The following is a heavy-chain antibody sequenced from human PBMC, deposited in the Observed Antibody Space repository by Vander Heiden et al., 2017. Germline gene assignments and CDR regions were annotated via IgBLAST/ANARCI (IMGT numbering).Heavy chain of an antibody. V-gene: IGHV4-30-2*01. J-gene: IGHJ5*02. CDR2: MYPNGNT. CDR1: GDSISSASHS. Sequence: QLQLQASGSGLVKSSETLPLTCAVSGDSISSASHSWNWIRQPPGKGLEWIGNMYPNGNTNYNPSLRNRVAMSIQTSRNQFSLNMRSVTAADTAVYFCARGTSGHPLVRDSWFDTWGQGTQVTVSS. D-gene: IGHD4-4*01. CDR3: ARGTSGHPLVRDSWFDT.